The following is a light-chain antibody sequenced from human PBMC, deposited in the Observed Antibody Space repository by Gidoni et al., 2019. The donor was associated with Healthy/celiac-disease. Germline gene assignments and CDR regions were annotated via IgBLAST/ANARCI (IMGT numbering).Light chain of an antibody. CDR3: QQFNSYPRT. Sequence: AIPLTQSPSSLSASVGARVTITCRASQGISSALDWYQQQPGQAPKRLIDDASSLESGVPSRFSGSGSGTDCTLTISSLHPEDFATYYCQQFNSYPRTFGQGTKVEIK. J-gene: IGKJ1*01. CDR2: DAS. CDR1: QGISSA. V-gene: IGKV1-13*02.